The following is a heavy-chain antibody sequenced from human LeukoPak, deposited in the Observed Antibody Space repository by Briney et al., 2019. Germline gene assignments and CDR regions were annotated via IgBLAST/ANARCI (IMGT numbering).Heavy chain of an antibody. CDR3: ARDNYDSSGYYYFDY. D-gene: IGHD3-22*01. CDR1: GFTFSSYS. V-gene: IGHV3-48*04. CDR2: ISSSSSTI. J-gene: IGHJ4*02. Sequence: PGGSLRLSCAASGFTFSSYSMNWVRQAPGKGLEWASYISSSSSTIYYADSLKGRFTISRDNAKNSLYLQMNSLRAEDTAVYYCARDNYDSSGYYYFDYWGQGTLVTVSS.